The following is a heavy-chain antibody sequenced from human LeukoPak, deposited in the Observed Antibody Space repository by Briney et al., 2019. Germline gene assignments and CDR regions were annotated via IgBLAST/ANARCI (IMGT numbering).Heavy chain of an antibody. CDR1: GFTFSTYA. V-gene: IGHV3-30*02. J-gene: IGHJ4*02. CDR2: IRYDGNIK. Sequence: GRSLRLSCAASGFTFSTYAIHWVRQAPGKGLEWVAFIRYDGNIKFYADSMKGRFTISRDNSKNTLYLHINSLRPEDTALYYCVKDNPLDYWGQGTLVIVSS. CDR3: VKDNPLDY. D-gene: IGHD1-14*01.